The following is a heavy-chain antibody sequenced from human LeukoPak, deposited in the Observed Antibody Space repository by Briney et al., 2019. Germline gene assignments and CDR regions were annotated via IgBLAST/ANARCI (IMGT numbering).Heavy chain of an antibody. CDR1: GFTFSNYW. J-gene: IGHJ5*02. CDR3: ARDPHGYWWFDP. CDR2: INSDGSST. Sequence: PGVSLRLSCVASGFTFSNYWMHWVRQAPGKGLVWFSRINSDGSSTTYAGSVKVRFTISRDNAKNTLYLQMNSLRAEDTAVYYCARDPHGYWWFDPWGQGTLVTVSS. V-gene: IGHV3-74*03. D-gene: IGHD5-18*01.